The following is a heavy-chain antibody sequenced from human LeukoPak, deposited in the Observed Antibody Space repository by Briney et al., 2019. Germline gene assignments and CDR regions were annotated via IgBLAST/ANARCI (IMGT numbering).Heavy chain of an antibody. CDR2: ISAYNGNT. D-gene: IGHD4-17*01. CDR1: GYTFTSYS. J-gene: IGHJ4*02. Sequence: ASVKVSCKASGYTFTSYSISWVRQAPGQGLEWMGWISAYNGNTNYAQKLQGRVTMTTDTSTSTAYMELRSLRSDDTAVYYCARDRTTVTTYYFDYWGQGTLVTVSS. V-gene: IGHV1-18*01. CDR3: ARDRTTVTTYYFDY.